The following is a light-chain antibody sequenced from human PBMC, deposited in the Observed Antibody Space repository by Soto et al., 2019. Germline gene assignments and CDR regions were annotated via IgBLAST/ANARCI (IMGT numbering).Light chain of an antibody. CDR1: QSVTTK. CDR2: GAS. CDR3: QQYGSSPPT. Sequence: EIVLAQSPGTLSLSPGERATLSCRASQSVTTKLAWYQHKPGQAPRLLISGASSRATGIPDRFSGGGSGTDFTLTISSLEPEDFAVYYCQQYGSSPPTFGQGTKVDIK. J-gene: IGKJ1*01. V-gene: IGKV3-20*01.